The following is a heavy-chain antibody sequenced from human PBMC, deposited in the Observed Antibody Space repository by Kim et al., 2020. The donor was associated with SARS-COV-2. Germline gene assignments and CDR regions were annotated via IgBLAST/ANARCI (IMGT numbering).Heavy chain of an antibody. D-gene: IGHD3-9*01. V-gene: IGHV3-23*01. CDR3: AKDTIRYFDWFFPDAFDI. J-gene: IGHJ3*02. CDR1: GFTFSSYA. Sequence: GGSLRLSCAASGFTFSSYAMSWVRQAPGKGLEWVSAISGSGGSTYYADSVKGRFTISRDNSKNTLYLQMNSLRAEDTAVYYCAKDTIRYFDWFFPDAFDIWGQGTMVTVSS. CDR2: ISGSGGST.